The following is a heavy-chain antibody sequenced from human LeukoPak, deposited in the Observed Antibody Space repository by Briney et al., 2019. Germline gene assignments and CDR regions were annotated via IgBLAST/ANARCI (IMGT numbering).Heavy chain of an antibody. V-gene: IGHV5-51*01. CDR2: IFPGDSDT. D-gene: IGHD3-22*01. Sequence: GESLKTSCKGSGYSFTNYWIGWVRQVPGKGQEWMGFIFPGDSDTRYRPSFQGQVTISADKSISTAYLQWSSLKASDTAMYYCATQNTNYYDSSGYPFDIWGQGTMVTVSS. CDR3: ATQNTNYYDSSGYPFDI. J-gene: IGHJ3*02. CDR1: GYSFTNYW.